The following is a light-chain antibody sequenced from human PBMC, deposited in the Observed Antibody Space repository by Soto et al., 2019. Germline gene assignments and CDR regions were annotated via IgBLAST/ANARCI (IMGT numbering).Light chain of an antibody. CDR1: QSVSSNY. CDR2: GAS. Sequence: EVMLTQSRGNLSLSPGERATLSCRASQSVSSNYLAWYQQKSGQAPRLLIYGASNRATGIPDRFSGSGSGTDFTLTIRRLEPEDFAVYYCQQYDTSPRTFGQGTKAEFK. J-gene: IGKJ1*01. V-gene: IGKV3-20*01. CDR3: QQYDTSPRT.